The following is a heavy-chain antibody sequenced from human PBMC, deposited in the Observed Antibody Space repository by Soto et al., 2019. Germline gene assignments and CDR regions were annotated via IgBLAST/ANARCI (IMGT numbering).Heavy chain of an antibody. CDR3: ARDDVLCDGGSCYGVPMDG. J-gene: IGHJ6*03. D-gene: IGHD2-15*01. Sequence: EVQLVESGGGLVQPGGSLRLSCAASGFTVSSKYMSWVRQAPGKGLEWVSLIQSGGTTYYADSVKGRFTISRDSSENTLHLQMDSLRAEDTAVYYCARDDVLCDGGSCYGVPMDGWAKGPRSPSP. CDR1: GFTVSSKY. CDR2: IQSGGTT. V-gene: IGHV3-66*01.